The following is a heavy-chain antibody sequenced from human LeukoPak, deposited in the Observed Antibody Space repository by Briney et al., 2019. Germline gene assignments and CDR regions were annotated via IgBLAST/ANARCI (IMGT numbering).Heavy chain of an antibody. Sequence: ASVKVSCKASGYTFTSYGISWVRQAPGQGLEWMGWISAYNGNTNYAQKLQGRVTMTTDTSTSTAYVELRSLRSDDTAVYYCARDRPDSSGWYTPLHYYYYGMDVWGQGTTVTVSS. CDR2: ISAYNGNT. V-gene: IGHV1-18*01. CDR3: ARDRPDSSGWYTPLHYYYYGMDV. J-gene: IGHJ6*02. D-gene: IGHD6-19*01. CDR1: GYTFTSYG.